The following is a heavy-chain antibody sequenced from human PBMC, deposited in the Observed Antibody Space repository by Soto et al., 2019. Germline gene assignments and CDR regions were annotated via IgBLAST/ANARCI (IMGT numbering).Heavy chain of an antibody. V-gene: IGHV1-18*01. CDR1: GYTFTNYG. Sequence: ASVKVSCTASGYTFTNYGIIWVRQAPGQGLEWMGWISPYNGNTNYAQKLQGRVSMTTHTSTSTAYMELRSLRSDDTAVYYCARGADILTGLVWSWFDPWGQGTLVTVSS. CDR2: ISPYNGNT. J-gene: IGHJ5*02. CDR3: ARGADILTGLVWSWFDP. D-gene: IGHD3-9*01.